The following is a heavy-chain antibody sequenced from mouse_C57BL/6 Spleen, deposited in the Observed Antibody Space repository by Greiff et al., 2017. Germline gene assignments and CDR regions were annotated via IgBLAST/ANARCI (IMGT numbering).Heavy chain of an antibody. J-gene: IGHJ2*01. CDR3: ARYEFYYDYAHYFDY. CDR1: GYTFTEYT. D-gene: IGHD2-4*01. V-gene: IGHV1-62-2*01. CDR2: FYPGSGSI. Sequence: QVQLQQSGAELVKPGASVKLSCKASGYTFTEYTIHWVKQRSGQGLEWIGWFYPGSGSIKYNEKFKDKATLTADKSSSTSYMELSRLTSENSAVYFCARYEFYYDYAHYFDYWGQGTTLTVSS.